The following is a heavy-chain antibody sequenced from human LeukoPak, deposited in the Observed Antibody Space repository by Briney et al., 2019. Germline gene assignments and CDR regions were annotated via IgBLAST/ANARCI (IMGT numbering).Heavy chain of an antibody. D-gene: IGHD1-7*01. CDR3: ARVGSTGTTTDYYDY. V-gene: IGHV4-59*01. Sequence: PSETLSLTCTVSGGSISSYYWSWIRRPPGKGLEWIGYIYYSGSTNYNPSLKSRVTISVDTSKNQFSLKLSSVTAADTAVYYCARVGSTGTTTDYYDYWGQGILVTVSS. CDR2: IYYSGST. J-gene: IGHJ4*02. CDR1: GGSISSYY.